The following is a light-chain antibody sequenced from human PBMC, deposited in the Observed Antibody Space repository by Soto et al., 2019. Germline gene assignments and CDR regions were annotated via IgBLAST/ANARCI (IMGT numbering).Light chain of an antibody. CDR3: QQYGGSPLIT. J-gene: IGKJ4*01. CDR2: GAS. V-gene: IGKV3-20*01. Sequence: EIVLTQSPGTLSLSPGQRTTLSCRVSQSVSSSYLAWCQQKPGQAPRLLIYGASIRATGIPDRFSGSVSGTEFTLTISRLEPEDVAVYYCQQYGGSPLITFGGGTKVEIK. CDR1: QSVSSSY.